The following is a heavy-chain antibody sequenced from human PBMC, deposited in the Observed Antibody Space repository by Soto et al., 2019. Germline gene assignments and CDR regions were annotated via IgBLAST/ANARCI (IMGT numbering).Heavy chain of an antibody. CDR2: IRPFNGDA. D-gene: IGHD2-8*02. V-gene: IGHV1-18*04. CDR1: GYTFTTYS. Sequence: QVQLVQSGAEVKRPGASVNVSCKASGYTFTTYSLSWVRQAPGQGLEWMGWIRPFNGDATYAQKFQDRVTLTTDTSTSTAYMELRRLRDDDTAVYYCARVADIVLIPALDYWGRGTLVIVSS. CDR3: ARVADIVLIPALDY. J-gene: IGHJ4*02.